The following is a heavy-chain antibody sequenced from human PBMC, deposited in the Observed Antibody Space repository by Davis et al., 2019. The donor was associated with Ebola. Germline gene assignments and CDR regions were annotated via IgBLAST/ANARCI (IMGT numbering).Heavy chain of an antibody. J-gene: IGHJ6*03. CDR2: INRDGSTT. CDR3: AGGVLRGRSYDMDV. V-gene: IGHV3-74*03. Sequence: HTGGSLRPSCAASGFTFSSYWMHWVRQAPGKGLVWVSCINRDGSTTTYADSVKGRFTISRDNAKNSLFLEMNSLRSEDSAFYDCAGGVLRGRSYDMDVWVQCTSVIVSS. D-gene: IGHD3-16*01. CDR1: GFTFSSYW.